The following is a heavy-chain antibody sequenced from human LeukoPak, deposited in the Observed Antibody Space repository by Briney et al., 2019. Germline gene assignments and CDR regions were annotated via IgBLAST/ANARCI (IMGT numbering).Heavy chain of an antibody. Sequence: SETLSLTCTVSGGSVSSYYWSWIRQPPGKGVEWIGYIKSSGSSNYNPFLKSRVTISMDTSKNQFSLRLNSVTAADTAVYYCARDGTVATNWFDPWGQGTLVTVSS. CDR2: IKSSGSS. V-gene: IGHV4-59*02. J-gene: IGHJ5*02. D-gene: IGHD5-12*01. CDR1: GGSVSSYY. CDR3: ARDGTVATNWFDP.